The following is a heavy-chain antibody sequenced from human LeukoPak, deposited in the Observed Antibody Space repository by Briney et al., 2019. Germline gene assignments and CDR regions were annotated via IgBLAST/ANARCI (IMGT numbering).Heavy chain of an antibody. V-gene: IGHV3-23*01. D-gene: IGHD1-26*01. CDR2: ISGSGGST. CDR3: AKGQHSGSYYNWFDP. J-gene: IGHJ5*02. CDR1: GFTFSSYW. Sequence: PGGSLRLSCAASGFTFSSYWMHWVRQAPGKGLEWVSAISGSGGSTYYADSVKGRFTISRDNSKNTLYLQMNSLRAEDTAVYYCAKGQHSGSYYNWFDPWGQGTLVTVSS.